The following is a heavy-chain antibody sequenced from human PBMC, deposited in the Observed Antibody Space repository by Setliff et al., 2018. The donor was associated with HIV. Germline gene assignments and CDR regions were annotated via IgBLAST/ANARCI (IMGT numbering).Heavy chain of an antibody. CDR2: IFYTGST. J-gene: IGHJ5*02. CDR1: GESFSDDY. Sequence: SETLSLTCAVYGESFSDDYWSWIRQPPGKGLEWIGDIFYTGSTYYNPSLKSRVAISVDTSENQFSLKLNSVTAADTAVYYCARRGRDGVFIMFATGFDPWGQGALVTVSS. V-gene: IGHV4-34*12. D-gene: IGHD2-8*01. CDR3: ARRGRDGVFIMFATGFDP.